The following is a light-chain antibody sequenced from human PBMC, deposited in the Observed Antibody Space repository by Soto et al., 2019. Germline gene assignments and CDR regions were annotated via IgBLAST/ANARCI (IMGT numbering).Light chain of an antibody. Sequence: EIVLTQSPATLSLSPGDTATLSCRASQSVSRYLAWYQQKPGQPPRLLIYDASNRATGIPARFSGSGSGTDFTLTISSLEPEDFAVYYCQHRSNWPRTFGQGTKVEIK. CDR3: QHRSNWPRT. V-gene: IGKV3-11*01. CDR1: QSVSRY. J-gene: IGKJ2*02. CDR2: DAS.